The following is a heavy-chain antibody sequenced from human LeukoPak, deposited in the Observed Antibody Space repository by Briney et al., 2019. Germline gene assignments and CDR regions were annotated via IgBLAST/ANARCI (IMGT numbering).Heavy chain of an antibody. V-gene: IGHV4-4*02. D-gene: IGHD3-3*01. Sequence: ASETLSLTCAVSGDTISSNNWWSWVRQPPGKGLEWIGEIFHSGATNYNPSLKRRVTISVDKSKNQFSLKLNSVTAADTAVYYCARLRITTSGIFPIDSWGQGTLVTVSS. CDR3: ARLRITTSGIFPIDS. CDR1: GDTISSNNW. CDR2: IFHSGAT. J-gene: IGHJ4*02.